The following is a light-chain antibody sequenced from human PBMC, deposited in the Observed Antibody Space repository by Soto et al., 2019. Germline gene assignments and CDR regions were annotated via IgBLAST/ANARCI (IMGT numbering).Light chain of an antibody. CDR1: SIDVGSYNL. CDR3: CSYAGSSTLV. J-gene: IGLJ2*01. V-gene: IGLV2-23*01. Sequence: QSALTQRASVSGSPGQSITISCTGTSIDVGSYNLVSWYQQHPGKAPKLMIYEGSKRPSGVSNRFSGSKSGNTASLTISGLQAEDEADYYCCSYAGSSTLVFGEGTKLTVL. CDR2: EGS.